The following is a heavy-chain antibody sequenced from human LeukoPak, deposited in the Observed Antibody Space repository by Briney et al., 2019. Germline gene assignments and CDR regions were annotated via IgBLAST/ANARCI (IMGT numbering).Heavy chain of an antibody. V-gene: IGHV1-2*02. Sequence: GASVKVSCKASGYTFTGYYMHWVRQAPGQGREWMGWINPNSGGTNYAQKFQGRVTMTRDTSISTAYMELSRLRSDDTAVYYCARFRFLEWRVRGAFDPWGQGTLVTVSS. J-gene: IGHJ5*02. CDR1: GYTFTGYY. D-gene: IGHD3-3*01. CDR3: ARFRFLEWRVRGAFDP. CDR2: INPNSGGT.